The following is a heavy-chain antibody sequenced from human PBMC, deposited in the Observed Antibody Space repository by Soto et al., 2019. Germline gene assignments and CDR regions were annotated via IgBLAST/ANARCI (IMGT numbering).Heavy chain of an antibody. CDR1: GFSLSSTRMA. CDR3: AHIVVAGLGYYFDY. D-gene: IGHD6-19*01. J-gene: IGHJ4*02. V-gene: IGHV2-5*02. CDR2: IYWDDDK. Sequence: QITLKESGPTLVKPTQTLTLTCTFSGFSLSSTRMAVGWIRQPPGKALEWLALIYWDDDKRYSPFLKSRLTITKDTSKNQVVLTMSHMVPVDTARYYCAHIVVAGLGYYFDYWGKGTLVTVSS.